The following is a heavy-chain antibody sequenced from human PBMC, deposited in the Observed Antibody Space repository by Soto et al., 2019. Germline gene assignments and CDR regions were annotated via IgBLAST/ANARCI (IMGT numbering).Heavy chain of an antibody. J-gene: IGHJ6*02. CDR1: GASISSYY. D-gene: IGHD3-16*01. CDR2: IYYSGST. V-gene: IGHV4-59*12. Sequence: SETLSLTCTVPGASISSYYWSWIRQPPGKGLEWIGYIYYSGSTNYNPSLKSRVTISVDTSKNQFSLKLSSVTAADTAVYYCAREGVRGMDVWGQGTTVT. CDR3: AREGVRGMDV.